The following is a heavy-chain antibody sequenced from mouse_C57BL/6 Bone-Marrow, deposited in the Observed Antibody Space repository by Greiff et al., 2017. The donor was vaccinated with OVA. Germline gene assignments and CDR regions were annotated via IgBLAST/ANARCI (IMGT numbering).Heavy chain of an antibody. J-gene: IGHJ3*01. CDR3: ARIGFYYYNVFAY. V-gene: IGHV1-81*01. Sequence: VMLVESGAELARPGASVKLSCKASGYTFTSYGISWVKQRTGQGLEWIGEIYPRSGNTYYNEKFKGKATLTADKSSSTAYMELRSLTSEDSAVYFCARIGFYYYNVFAYWGQGTLVTVSA. CDR1: GYTFTSYG. D-gene: IGHD1-1*01. CDR2: IYPRSGNT.